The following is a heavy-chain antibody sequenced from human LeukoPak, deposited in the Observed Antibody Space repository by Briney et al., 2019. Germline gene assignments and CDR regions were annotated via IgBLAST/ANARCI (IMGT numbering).Heavy chain of an antibody. CDR1: GYTFPSYD. Sequence: ASVTVSCKASGYTFPSYDINWVRQATGQGRAWMGWMNPNSCNTGYAQKFQGRVTITRNTSISTAYMELSSLRSEDTAVDYCARGCRGSGWPTSSPYFGYWGQGTLVTVS. CDR3: ARGCRGSGWPTSSPYFGY. D-gene: IGHD6-19*01. CDR2: MNPNSCNT. J-gene: IGHJ4*02. V-gene: IGHV1-8*03.